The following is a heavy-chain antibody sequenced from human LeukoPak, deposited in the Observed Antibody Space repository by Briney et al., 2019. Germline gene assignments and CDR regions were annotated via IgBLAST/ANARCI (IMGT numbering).Heavy chain of an antibody. CDR1: GFTFSTYT. V-gene: IGHV3-23*01. J-gene: IGHJ4*02. CDR2: IYNSGAGI. Sequence: QSGGSLRLSCAASGFTFSTYTMSWVRQAPGKGLEWVSSIYNSGAGIFYADSVKGRFTISRDNSKNTLYLQMNSLRAEDTAVYYCAKDVVPDSGWDLDYWGQGTLVTVSS. CDR3: AKDVVPDSGWDLDY. D-gene: IGHD6-19*01.